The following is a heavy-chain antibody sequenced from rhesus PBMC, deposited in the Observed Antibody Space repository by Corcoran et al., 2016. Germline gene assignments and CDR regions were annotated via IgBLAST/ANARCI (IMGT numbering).Heavy chain of an antibody. CDR3: ARRRAVLPFDY. V-gene: IGHV2-174*01. D-gene: IGHD3-16*01. Sequence: QVTFTESGPALVKPTQTLTLTCTLSGFSISTSGMGVGWIRPPPGKALERLALIYWDDDKYYSTSLKGRLTISKDTSKNQVVLTMTNMDPVDTATYSCARRRAVLPFDYWGQGVLVTVSS. CDR1: GFSISTSGMG. J-gene: IGHJ4*01. CDR2: IYWDDDK.